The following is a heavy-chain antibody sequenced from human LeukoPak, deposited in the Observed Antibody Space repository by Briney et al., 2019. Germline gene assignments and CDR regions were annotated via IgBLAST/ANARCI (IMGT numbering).Heavy chain of an antibody. CDR2: INPSGGST. J-gene: IGHJ4*02. V-gene: IGHV1-46*01. CDR1: GYTFTSYY. CDR3: ARDEGYCSGGSCYSGDY. Sequence: ASVKVSCKASGYTFTSYYMHWVRQAPGQGLEWMGIINPSGGSTSYAQKFQGRVTMTRDMSTSTVYMELSSLRSEDTAVYYCARDEGYCSGGSCYSGDYWGQGTLVTVSS. D-gene: IGHD2-15*01.